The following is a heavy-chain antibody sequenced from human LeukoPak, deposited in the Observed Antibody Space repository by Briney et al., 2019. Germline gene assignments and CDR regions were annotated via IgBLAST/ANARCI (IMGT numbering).Heavy chain of an antibody. CDR3: AREARYYYDSSGYNGYYYYGMYV. CDR2: ISSSSSYI. D-gene: IGHD3-22*01. CDR1: GFTFSDYY. V-gene: IGHV3-11*06. Sequence: PGESLRLSCGASGFTFSDYYMSWIRQAPGKGLEWVSDISSSSSYIYYADSVKGRFTISRDNAKNSLYLQMNSLRAEDTAVYYCAREARYYYDSSGYNGYYYYGMYVWGQGTTVTVSS. J-gene: IGHJ6*02.